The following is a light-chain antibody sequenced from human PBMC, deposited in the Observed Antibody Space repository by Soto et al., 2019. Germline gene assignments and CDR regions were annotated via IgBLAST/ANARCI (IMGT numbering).Light chain of an antibody. CDR2: GAS. CDR3: QQYGSSSRT. Sequence: EIVLTQSPGTLSLSEGERATLSCRASQSVSSYLAWYQQKPGQAPRLLIYGASSRATGIPDRFSGSGSGTDFTLTINRLEPEDFAVYYCQQYGSSSRTFGQGTRVEIK. CDR1: QSVSSY. J-gene: IGKJ1*01. V-gene: IGKV3-20*01.